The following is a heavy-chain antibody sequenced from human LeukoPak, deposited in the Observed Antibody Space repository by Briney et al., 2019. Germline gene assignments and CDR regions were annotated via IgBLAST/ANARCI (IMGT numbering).Heavy chain of an antibody. CDR2: ISYDGSNK. CDR3: ARGREYCSSTSCHPHAFDI. V-gene: IGHV3-30*03. J-gene: IGHJ3*02. CDR1: GFTFSSYG. Sequence: PGGSLRLSCAASGFTFSSYGMHWVRQAPGKGLEWVAVISYDGSNKYYADSVKGRFTISRDNSKNTLYLQMNSLRAEDTAVYYCARGREYCSSTSCHPHAFDIWGQGTMVTVSS. D-gene: IGHD2-2*01.